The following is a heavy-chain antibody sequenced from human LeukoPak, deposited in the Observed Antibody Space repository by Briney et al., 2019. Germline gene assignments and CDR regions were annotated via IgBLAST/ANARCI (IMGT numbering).Heavy chain of an antibody. J-gene: IGHJ3*02. Sequence: TGGSLRLSCAASGFTFSKYWLHWVRQAPGKGLVWVSRINADDKTTSYADSVKGRFTTSRDDAKKTLYLQMNSLRAEDTAVYYCLTIVETTIDAFDIWGQGAMVTVSS. V-gene: IGHV3-74*01. CDR2: INADDKTT. CDR1: GFTFSKYW. CDR3: LTIVETTIDAFDI. D-gene: IGHD5-18*01.